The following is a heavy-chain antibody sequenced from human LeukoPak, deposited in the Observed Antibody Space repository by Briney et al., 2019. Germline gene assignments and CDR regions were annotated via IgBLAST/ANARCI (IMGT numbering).Heavy chain of an antibody. CDR2: IIPILGIA. J-gene: IGHJ4*02. V-gene: IGHV1-69*04. Sequence: SVKVSCKASGGTFSSYAISWVRQAPGQGLEWMGRIIPILGIANYAQKFQGRVTITADKSTSTAYMELSSLRSEDTAVYYCARVDSSSSLDYWSQGTLVTVSS. CDR1: GGTFSSYA. CDR3: ARVDSSSSLDY. D-gene: IGHD6-6*01.